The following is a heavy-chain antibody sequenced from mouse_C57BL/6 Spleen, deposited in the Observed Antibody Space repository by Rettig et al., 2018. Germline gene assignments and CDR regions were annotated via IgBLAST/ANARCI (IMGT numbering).Heavy chain of an antibody. Sequence: GEIDPSDSYTNYNQKFKGKSTLTVDKSSSTAYMQLSSLTSEDSAVYYCASGRYYVDYWGQGTTLTVSS. J-gene: IGHJ2*01. CDR3: ASGRYYVDY. D-gene: IGHD1-1*02. CDR2: IDPSDSYT. V-gene: IGHV1-69*01.